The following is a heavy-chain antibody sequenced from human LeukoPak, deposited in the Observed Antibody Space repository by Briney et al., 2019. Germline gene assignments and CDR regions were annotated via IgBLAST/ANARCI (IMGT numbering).Heavy chain of an antibody. CDR1: GYTFTSYG. CDR3: ARSWVEATIDYYGMDV. Sequence: GASVKVSCKASGYTFTSYGISWVRQAPGQGLEWMGWISAYNGNTNYAQKLQGRVTMTTDTSTSTAYIELGSLRSDDTAVYYCARSWVEATIDYYGMDVWGQGTTVTVSS. J-gene: IGHJ6*02. D-gene: IGHD1-26*01. CDR2: ISAYNGNT. V-gene: IGHV1-18*01.